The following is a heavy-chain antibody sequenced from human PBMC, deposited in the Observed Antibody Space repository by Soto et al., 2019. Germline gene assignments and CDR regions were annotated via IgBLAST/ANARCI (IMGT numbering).Heavy chain of an antibody. Sequence: QVQLVQSGAEVKKPGSSVKVSCKASGGTFSSYAISWVRQAPGQGLEWMGGIIPIFGTANYAQKFQGRVTITEDKSTSTAYMALSSLSSEDTAVYYCALEGDSCSPSSPFDHWGQGTPVTVSS. J-gene: IGHJ4*02. CDR3: ALEGDSCSPSSPFDH. CDR2: IIPIFGTA. V-gene: IGHV1-69*06. D-gene: IGHD6-13*01. CDR1: GGTFSSYA.